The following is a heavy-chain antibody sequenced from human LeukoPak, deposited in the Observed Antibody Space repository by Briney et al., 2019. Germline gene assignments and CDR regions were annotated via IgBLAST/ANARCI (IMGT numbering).Heavy chain of an antibody. CDR1: GGSFSGYY. CDR3: ARGLGGYCSSTSCYGGWFDP. J-gene: IGHJ5*02. D-gene: IGHD2-2*01. Sequence: SETLSLTCAVYGGSFSGYYWSWIRQPPGKGLEWIGEINHCGSTNYNPSLKSRVTISVDTSKNQFSLKLSSVTAADTAVYYCARGLGGYCSSTSCYGGWFDPWGQGTLVTVSS. CDR2: INHCGST. V-gene: IGHV4-34*01.